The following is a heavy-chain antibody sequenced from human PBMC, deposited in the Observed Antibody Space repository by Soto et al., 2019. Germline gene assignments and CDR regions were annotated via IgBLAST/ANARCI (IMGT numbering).Heavy chain of an antibody. CDR2: IYYSGST. D-gene: IGHD2-8*01. Sequence: SETLSLTCTVSGGSVSSGDYYWSWIRQPPGKGLEWIGYIYYSGSTYYNPSLKSRVTMSVDTSKNQFSLHLNSVTPEDTAVYFCARATHGAHWFDPWGQGTLVTVSS. J-gene: IGHJ5*02. CDR1: GGSVSSGDYY. V-gene: IGHV4-30-4*01. CDR3: ARATHGAHWFDP.